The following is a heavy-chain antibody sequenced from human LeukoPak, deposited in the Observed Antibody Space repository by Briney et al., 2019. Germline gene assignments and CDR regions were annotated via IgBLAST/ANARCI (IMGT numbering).Heavy chain of an antibody. V-gene: IGHV1-69*04. D-gene: IGHD4-17*01. Sequence: SVKVSCKASGGTFSSYAISWVRQAPGQGLEWMGRIIPILGIANYAQKFQGRVTITAGKSTSAAYMELSSLRSEDTAVYYCARVTPLSAVTTSFDYWGQGTLVTVSS. CDR3: ARVTPLSAVTTSFDY. J-gene: IGHJ4*02. CDR2: IIPILGIA. CDR1: GGTFSSYA.